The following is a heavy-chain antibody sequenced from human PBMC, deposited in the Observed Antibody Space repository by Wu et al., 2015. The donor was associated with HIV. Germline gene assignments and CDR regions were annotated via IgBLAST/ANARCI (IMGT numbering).Heavy chain of an antibody. V-gene: IGHV4-38-2*01. CDR2: LYHTGST. CDR1: GTSVSSDYY. J-gene: IGHJ1*01. CDR3: ARHSGSWHSGAEYIQH. Sequence: QVQLQESGPGLVEPSETLSLTCVVSGTSVSSDYYWGWIRQTPGKGLEWIGTLYHTGSTYYNPSLKSRVTISVDTSQNHFSLKLNSVTAADTAVYYCARHSGSWHSGAEYIQHWGQGTLVTVSS. D-gene: IGHD2-15*01.